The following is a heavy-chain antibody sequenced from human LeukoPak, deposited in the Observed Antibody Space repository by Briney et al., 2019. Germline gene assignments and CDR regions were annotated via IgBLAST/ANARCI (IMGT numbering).Heavy chain of an antibody. J-gene: IGHJ3*02. Sequence: ASVKVSCKASGYTFTSYGINWVRQAPGQGLEWMGWISAYNGYTSYVQNLQGRVTMTTDTSTSTAYMELRSLISDDTAVYYCARDQRQQLIYPDAFDIWGQGTMVTVSS. CDR3: ARDQRQQLIYPDAFDI. V-gene: IGHV1-18*01. D-gene: IGHD6-13*01. CDR1: GYTFTSYG. CDR2: ISAYNGYT.